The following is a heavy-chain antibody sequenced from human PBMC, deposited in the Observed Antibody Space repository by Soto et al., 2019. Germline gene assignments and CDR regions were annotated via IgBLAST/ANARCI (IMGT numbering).Heavy chain of an antibody. J-gene: IGHJ4*02. Sequence: EVQLLESGGGLVQPGGSWRLSCVASGFSFSGYAMSWVRQAPGKVLVWVSSITGTGVSIYYADSVRGRFTISRDNSKNTLYLQMSSLRAEDAARYYCAKDSIPYSSSYDLDHWGRGALVTVSS. CDR2: ITGTGVSI. CDR1: GFSFSGYA. CDR3: AKDSIPYSSSYDLDH. D-gene: IGHD6-6*01. V-gene: IGHV3-23*01.